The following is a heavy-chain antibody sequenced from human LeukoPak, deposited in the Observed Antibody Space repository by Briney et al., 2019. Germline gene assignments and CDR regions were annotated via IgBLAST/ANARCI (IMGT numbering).Heavy chain of an antibody. CDR3: AKSTYYYDTFVNAFDL. J-gene: IGHJ3*01. Sequence: GSLRLSCAASGFTFSNYAMTWIRQPPGKGLEWIGSIYYSGSTYYNPSLKTRVTMSVDTSTNQFSLKLSSVTAADTAVYYCAKSTYYYDTFVNAFDLWGQGTMVTVSS. V-gene: IGHV4-59*04. D-gene: IGHD3-22*01. CDR2: IYYSGST. CDR1: GFTFSNYA.